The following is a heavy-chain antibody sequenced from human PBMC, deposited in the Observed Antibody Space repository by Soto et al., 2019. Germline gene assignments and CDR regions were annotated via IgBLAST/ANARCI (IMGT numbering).Heavy chain of an antibody. Sequence: SVKVSCKASGGTFSSYAISWVRQAPGQGLERLGGIIPIFGTADYAQKFQGRVTITADESTSTAYMELSSLRSEDTAVYYCARERDIVLVPAATYYYYGMDVWGQGTTVTVSS. CDR1: GGTFSSYA. CDR2: IIPIFGTA. CDR3: ARERDIVLVPAATYYYYGMDV. V-gene: IGHV1-69*13. J-gene: IGHJ6*02. D-gene: IGHD2-2*01.